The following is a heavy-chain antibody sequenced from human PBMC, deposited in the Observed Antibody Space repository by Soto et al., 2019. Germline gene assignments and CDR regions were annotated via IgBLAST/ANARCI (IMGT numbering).Heavy chain of an antibody. Sequence: GASVKVSCKGSGGTFNAHAISWVRQAPGQGLEWMGGIIPIFGTPNYAQKFQGRLTINADTSTTTAYLELSSLRSDDTAVYFCARVRWTLSLEEADAIWAKGTLVTVS. J-gene: IGHJ4*02. CDR2: IIPIFGTP. CDR3: ARVRWTLSLEEADAI. D-gene: IGHD2-15*01. CDR1: GGTFNAHA. V-gene: IGHV1-69*06.